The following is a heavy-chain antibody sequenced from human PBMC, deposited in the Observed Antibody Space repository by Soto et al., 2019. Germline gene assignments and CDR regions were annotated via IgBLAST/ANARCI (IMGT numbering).Heavy chain of an antibody. V-gene: IGHV4-39*01. CDR3: ARHTPAISISDH. CDR1: GGSISSSSYY. D-gene: IGHD2-15*01. J-gene: IGHJ4*02. CDR2: IYYSGST. Sequence: QLQLQESGPGLVKPSETLSLTCTVSGGSISSSSYYWGWIRQPPGKGLEWIGSIYYSGSTYYNPSLKSRLTLSVDTSKNQFSRKLISVTAADTAVYYCARHTPAISISDHWGQGTLVTVSS.